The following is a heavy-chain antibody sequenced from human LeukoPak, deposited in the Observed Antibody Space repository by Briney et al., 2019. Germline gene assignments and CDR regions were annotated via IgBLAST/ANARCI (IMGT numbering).Heavy chain of an antibody. J-gene: IGHJ4*02. V-gene: IGHV4-59*08. D-gene: IGHD4-17*01. CDR3: ARQIEAVTQPFDY. Sequence: PSETLSLTCTVSGGSISSYYWSWIRQPPGKGLEWIGYIYYSGSTNYSPSLKSRVTISVDTSKNQFSLKLSSVTAADTAVYYCARQIEAVTQPFDYWGQGTLVTVSS. CDR1: GGSISSYY. CDR2: IYYSGST.